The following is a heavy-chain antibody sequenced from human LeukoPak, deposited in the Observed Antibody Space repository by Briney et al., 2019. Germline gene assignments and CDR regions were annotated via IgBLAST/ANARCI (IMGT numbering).Heavy chain of an antibody. CDR1: GFTYSNYG. Sequence: GGSLRLSCAASGFTYSNYGMSWVRQAPGKGLEWVSTIDTSGGGTYYANSVKGRFTISRDNSKNTLYLQMNSLRAEDTGVYYCARETNGGTYYNAFDIWGQGTMVTVSS. CDR2: IDTSGGGT. CDR3: ARETNGGTYYNAFDI. D-gene: IGHD1-26*01. J-gene: IGHJ3*02. V-gene: IGHV3-23*01.